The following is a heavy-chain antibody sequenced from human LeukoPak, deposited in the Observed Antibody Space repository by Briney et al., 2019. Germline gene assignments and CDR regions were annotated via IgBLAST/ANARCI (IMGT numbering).Heavy chain of an antibody. CDR3: PRGSPGRWFDP. CDR1: GGAFSGYY. CDR2: INHSGST. Sequence: SETLSLTCAVYGGAFSGYYWSWIRQPPGKRLEWIGEINHSGSTNYNPSLKSRVTISVDTSKNQFSLKLSSVTAADTAVYYCPRGSPGRWFDPWGQGTLVTVSS. J-gene: IGHJ5*02. V-gene: IGHV4-34*01.